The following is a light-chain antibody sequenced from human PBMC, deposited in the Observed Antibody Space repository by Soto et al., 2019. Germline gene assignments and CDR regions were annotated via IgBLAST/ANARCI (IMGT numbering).Light chain of an antibody. Sequence: QSALTQPASVSGSPGQSITISCTGTSSDVGGYNYVSWYQQHPGKAPKLMIYEVINRPSGVSNRFSGSKSGNTASLTISGLQAEDEADYYCSSYTNSNTWVFGGGTKLTVL. CDR3: SSYTNSNTWV. CDR1: SSDVGGYNY. CDR2: EVI. V-gene: IGLV2-14*01. J-gene: IGLJ3*02.